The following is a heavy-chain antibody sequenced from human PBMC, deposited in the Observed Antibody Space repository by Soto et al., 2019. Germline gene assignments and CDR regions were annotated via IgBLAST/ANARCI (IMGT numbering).Heavy chain of an antibody. Sequence: VKVSCKASGYTFTSYDINWVRQTAGQGLEWMGWMSPKTANAGYAQKFQGRVTMTEDTSTDTAYMELSSLRSEDTAVYYCSRVDPGETSPFDHWGQGTLVTVSS. J-gene: IGHJ4*02. CDR1: GYTFTSYD. CDR2: MSPKTANA. V-gene: IGHV1-8*01. CDR3: SRVDPGETSPFDH. D-gene: IGHD3-10*01.